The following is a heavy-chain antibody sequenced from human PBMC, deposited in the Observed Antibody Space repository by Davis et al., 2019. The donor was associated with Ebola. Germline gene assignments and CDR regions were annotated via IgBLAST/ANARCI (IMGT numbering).Heavy chain of an antibody. CDR1: GFTFSSYW. Sequence: GGSLRLSCAASGFTFSSYWMSWVRQAPGKGLEWVANIKQDGSEKYYVDSVKGRFTISRDNAKNSLYLQMNSLRAEDTAVYYCARAPYSGSYYADYWGQGTLVTVSS. V-gene: IGHV3-7*01. J-gene: IGHJ4*02. CDR3: ARAPYSGSYYADY. CDR2: IKQDGSEK. D-gene: IGHD1-26*01.